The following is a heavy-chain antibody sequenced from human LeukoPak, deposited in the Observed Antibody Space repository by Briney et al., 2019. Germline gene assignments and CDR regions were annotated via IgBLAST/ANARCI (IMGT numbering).Heavy chain of an antibody. V-gene: IGHV4-34*01. CDR1: GGSFSGYY. CDR3: ARIAARHYYYYMDV. Sequence: SETLSLTCAVYGGSFSGYYWSWIRQPPGKGLEWIGEINHSGSTYYNPSLKSRVTISVDTSKNQFSLKLSSVTAADTAVYYCARIAARHYYYYMDVWGKGTTVTVSS. D-gene: IGHD6-6*01. J-gene: IGHJ6*03. CDR2: INHSGST.